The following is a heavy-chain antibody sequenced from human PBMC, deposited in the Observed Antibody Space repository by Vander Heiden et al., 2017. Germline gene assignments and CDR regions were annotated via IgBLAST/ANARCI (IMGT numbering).Heavy chain of an antibody. D-gene: IGHD3-22*01. V-gene: IGHV3-30-3*01. CDR3: ASSHYYDSSGYYRPYYYGMDV. J-gene: IGHJ6*02. CDR1: GFTFSSYA. Sequence: QVQLVESGGGVVQPGRSLRLSCAASGFTFSSYAMHWVRQAPGKGLEWVAVISYDGSNKYYADSVKGRFTISRDNSKNTLYLQMNSLRAEDTAVYYCASSHYYDSSGYYRPYYYGMDVWGQGTTVTVSS. CDR2: ISYDGSNK.